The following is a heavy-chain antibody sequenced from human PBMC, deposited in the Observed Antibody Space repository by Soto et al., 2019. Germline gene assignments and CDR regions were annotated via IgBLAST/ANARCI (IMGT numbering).Heavy chain of an antibody. D-gene: IGHD3-22*01. CDR3: ARGDDNSGYYYAFDS. CDR1: GFTFSNYD. V-gene: IGHV3-48*03. CDR2: ISGSGRTI. J-gene: IGHJ4*02. Sequence: GGSLRVSCEASGFTFSNYDMNWVRQAPGKGLEWVSYISGSGRTIYYADSVKGRSTISRDSAKKSLFLQMNSLRAEDTALYYCARGDDNSGYYYAFDSWCKGP.